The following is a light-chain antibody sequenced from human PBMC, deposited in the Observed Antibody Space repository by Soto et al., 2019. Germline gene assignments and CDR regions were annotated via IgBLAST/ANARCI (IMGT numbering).Light chain of an antibody. Sequence: QSVLTQPASVSGSPGQSITISCTGTSSDVGAYNFVSWYQQHPGTAPKLIIYEVSNRPSGVSNRFSASKSGNSASLTISGLQADDEADYYCSSYTTSTPVVFGGGTKVTVL. J-gene: IGLJ2*01. V-gene: IGLV2-14*01. CDR1: SSDVGAYNF. CDR3: SSYTTSTPVV. CDR2: EVS.